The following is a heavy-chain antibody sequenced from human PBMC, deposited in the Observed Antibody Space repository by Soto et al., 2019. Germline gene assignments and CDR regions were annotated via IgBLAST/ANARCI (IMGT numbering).Heavy chain of an antibody. Sequence: QVQLVQSGAEVTKPGSSVNVSCKASGGTFSNYAISWVRQPPGPGLEWMGGIIPFFGTANYAQKFQGRVTIDADESTSPAYMDLSSLRSEDTAVYYCARHGPPYLLVSTPSSYDGMDGWGQGTTVTVSS. CDR2: IIPFFGTA. CDR3: ARHGPPYLLVSTPSSYDGMDG. V-gene: IGHV1-69*01. CDR1: GGTFSNYA. J-gene: IGHJ6*02. D-gene: IGHD3-9*01.